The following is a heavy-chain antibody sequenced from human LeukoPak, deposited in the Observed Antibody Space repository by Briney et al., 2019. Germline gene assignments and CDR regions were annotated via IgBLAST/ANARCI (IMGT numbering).Heavy chain of an antibody. J-gene: IGHJ1*01. CDR3: AKDDDWGRFNH. CDR2: ISPRGDIT. V-gene: IGHV3-23*01. D-gene: IGHD3-16*01. Sequence: QSGGSLRLSCAASGFSFRSHGMNWVRQAPGKGLEWVSSISPRGDITYYKDSVRGRFTISRDNFKNSVSLQMNSLRAEDTAMYYCAKDDDWGRFNHWGQGTLVSVPS. CDR1: GFSFRSHG.